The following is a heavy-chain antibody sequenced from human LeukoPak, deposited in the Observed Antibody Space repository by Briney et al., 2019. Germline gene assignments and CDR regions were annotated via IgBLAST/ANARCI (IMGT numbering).Heavy chain of an antibody. J-gene: IGHJ4*02. CDR1: GFPFNSFW. Sequence: GGSLRLSCAASGFPFNSFWMHWVRQAPGKGLEWVAVIWYDGSNKYYADSVKGRFTISRDNSKNTLYLQMNSLRAEDTAVYYCASDQFDYWGQGTLVTVSS. CDR3: ASDQFDY. CDR2: IWYDGSNK. V-gene: IGHV3-33*08.